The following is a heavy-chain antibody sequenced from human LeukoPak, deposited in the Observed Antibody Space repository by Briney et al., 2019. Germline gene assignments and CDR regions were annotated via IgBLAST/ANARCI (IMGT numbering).Heavy chain of an antibody. CDR2: ISYDGSNK. CDR1: GFTFSSYG. D-gene: IGHD3-3*01. Sequence: PGGSLRLSCAASGFTFSSYGMHWVRQAPGKGLEWVAVISYDGSNKYYADSVKGRFTISRDNSKNTLYLQMNSLRAEYTAVYYCAKPDAPYYDFWSGYYFLDVWGQGTTVTVSS. CDR3: AKPDAPYYDFWSGYYFLDV. J-gene: IGHJ6*02. V-gene: IGHV3-30*18.